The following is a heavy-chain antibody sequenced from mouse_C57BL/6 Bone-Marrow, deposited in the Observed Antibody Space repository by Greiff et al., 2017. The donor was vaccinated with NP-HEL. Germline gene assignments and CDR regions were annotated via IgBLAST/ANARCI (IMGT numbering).Heavy chain of an antibody. CDR1: GYSIISGYY. D-gene: IGHD1-1*01. V-gene: IGHV3-6*01. CDR3: AREGGYYGSPFAY. CDR2: ISYDGSN. Sequence: EVQVVESGPGLVKPSQSLSLTCSVTGYSIISGYYWNWIRQFPGNKLEWMAYISYDGSNNYNPSLKNRITITRDKSKNQFFLKLTSVTTEDTATYYCAREGGYYGSPFAYWGQGTLVAVSA. J-gene: IGHJ3*01.